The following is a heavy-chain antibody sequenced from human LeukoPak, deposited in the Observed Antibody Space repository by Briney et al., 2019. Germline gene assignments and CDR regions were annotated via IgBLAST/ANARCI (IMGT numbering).Heavy chain of an antibody. Sequence: SETLSLTCAVYGGSFSGYYWSWIRQPPGKGLERIGEINHSGSTNYNPSLKSRVTISVDTSKNQFSLKLSSVTAADTAVYYCARGQHYYYYYGMDVWGQGTTVTVSS. CDR1: GGSFSGYY. V-gene: IGHV4-34*01. J-gene: IGHJ6*02. CDR3: ARGQHYYYYYGMDV. D-gene: IGHD6-13*01. CDR2: INHSGST.